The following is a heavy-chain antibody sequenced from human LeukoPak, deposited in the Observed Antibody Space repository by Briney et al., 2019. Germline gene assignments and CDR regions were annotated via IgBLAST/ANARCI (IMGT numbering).Heavy chain of an antibody. CDR3: ARDPDSGSYHYDY. CDR2: IKQDGSEK. CDR1: GFTFSSYW. J-gene: IGHJ4*02. Sequence: PGGSLRLSCAASGFTFSSYWMNWVRQAPGKGLEWVANIKQDGSEKYYVDSVKGRFTISRDNAKNSLYLQMNSLRAEDTAVYYCARDPDSGSYHYDYWGQGTLVTVSS. D-gene: IGHD1-26*01. V-gene: IGHV3-7*03.